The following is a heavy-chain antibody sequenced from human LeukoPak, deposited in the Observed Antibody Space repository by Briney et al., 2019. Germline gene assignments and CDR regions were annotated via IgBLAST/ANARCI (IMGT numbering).Heavy chain of an antibody. V-gene: IGHV4-39*07. Sequence: PSETLSLTCTVSGDSISSSSYYWGWIRQPPGKGLEWIGSIYYSGSTYYNPSLKSRVTISVDTSKNQFSLKLSSVTAADTAVYYCARAVRFPWKWPTYYYYYMDVWGKGTTVTVSS. D-gene: IGHD3-3*01. CDR1: GDSISSSSYY. CDR3: ARAVRFPWKWPTYYYYYMDV. CDR2: IYYSGST. J-gene: IGHJ6*03.